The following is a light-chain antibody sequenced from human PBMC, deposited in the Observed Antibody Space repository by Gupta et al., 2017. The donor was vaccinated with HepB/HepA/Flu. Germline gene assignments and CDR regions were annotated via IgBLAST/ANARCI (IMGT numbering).Light chain of an antibody. J-gene: IGKJ2*03. CDR2: KAS. V-gene: IGKV1-5*03. CDR3: QQYKSYSPRS. CDR1: QSIRIG. Sequence: DIQMIQSPSTLSASAGDRVTNTCRASQSIRIGLAWYQQKPGKAPKLLIYKASSLESGVPSRCSGSASGTEFTLTITSLQPDDFATYYGQQYKSYSPRSFGQGTKLEIK.